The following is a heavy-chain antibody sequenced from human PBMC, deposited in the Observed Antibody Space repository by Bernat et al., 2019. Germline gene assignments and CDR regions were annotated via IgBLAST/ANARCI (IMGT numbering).Heavy chain of an antibody. CDR2: ISYDGSNK. V-gene: IGHV3-30*03. CDR1: GFTFSSYG. D-gene: IGHD3-3*01. CDR3: AGGTICPDTPHFDS. Sequence: QVQLLESGGGVVQPGRSLRLSCAASGFTFSSYGMHWVRQAPGKGLEWVAVISYDGSNKYYADSVKGRFTISRDNSKNTLYLQVNSLRAEDTAVYYSAGGTICPDTPHFDSRGQGTLVTVSS. J-gene: IGHJ4*02.